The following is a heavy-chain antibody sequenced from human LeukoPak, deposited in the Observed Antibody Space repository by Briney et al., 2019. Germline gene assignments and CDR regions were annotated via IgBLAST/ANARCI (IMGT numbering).Heavy chain of an antibody. J-gene: IGHJ5*02. CDR1: GGSFYGSY. Sequence: PSETLSLTCAVYGGSFYGSYWSWIRQPPGKGLEWIGEINHSGSTNYNPSLKSRVTISLDTSKNHFSLKLSSVTAADTAMYYCARGLYDFWSGYSNWFDPWGQGTLVTVSS. CDR3: ARGLYDFWSGYSNWFDP. V-gene: IGHV4-34*01. D-gene: IGHD3-3*01. CDR2: INHSGST.